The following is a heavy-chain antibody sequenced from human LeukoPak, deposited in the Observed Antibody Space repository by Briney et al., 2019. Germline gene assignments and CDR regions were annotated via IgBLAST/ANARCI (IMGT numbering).Heavy chain of an antibody. J-gene: IGHJ6*02. Sequence: GGSLRLSCAASGFTFSIYAMSWVRQAPGKGLEWVSAIRGSGGTTNYADSVKGRFTISRDNSKNTLYLQMDSLRAEDTAVYYCAKVGSSMSFYYYYGLDVWGQGTTVTVSS. CDR2: IRGSGGTT. V-gene: IGHV3-23*01. CDR3: AKVGSSMSFYYYYGLDV. D-gene: IGHD6-13*01. CDR1: GFTFSIYA.